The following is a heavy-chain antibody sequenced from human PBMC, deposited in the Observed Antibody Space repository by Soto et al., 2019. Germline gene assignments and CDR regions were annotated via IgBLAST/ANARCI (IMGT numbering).Heavy chain of an antibody. Sequence: GESLKISCKVSWYIFTTYWITWLRQMPGKGLEWMGRIDPRDSYTDYSPSFQGHVTISADRSISTAYLQWSSLQASDAAIYYCARHRSEYCTSASCNNWFGPWGQGTLCTVSS. CDR1: WYIFTTYW. CDR3: ARHRSEYCTSASCNNWFGP. D-gene: IGHD2-2*01. J-gene: IGHJ5*02. CDR2: IDPRDSYT. V-gene: IGHV5-10-1*01.